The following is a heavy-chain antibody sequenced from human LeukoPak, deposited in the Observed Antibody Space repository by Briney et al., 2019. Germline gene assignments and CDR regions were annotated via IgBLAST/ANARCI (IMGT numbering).Heavy chain of an antibody. J-gene: IGHJ4*02. CDR1: GYTFTSYG. Sequence: ASVKVSCKASGYTFTSYGISWVRQAPGQGLEWMGIINPGSGTTTYAQKFQGRVTMTRDTSTSTVYMELRSLRSEDTALYYCARGISGGSTVTYFFDYWGREPWSPSPQ. D-gene: IGHD4-11*01. CDR3: ARGISGGSTVTYFFDY. CDR2: INPGSGTT. V-gene: IGHV1-46*01.